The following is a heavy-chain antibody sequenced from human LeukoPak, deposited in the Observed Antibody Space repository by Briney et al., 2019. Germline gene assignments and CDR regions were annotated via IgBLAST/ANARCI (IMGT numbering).Heavy chain of an antibody. J-gene: IGHJ4*02. CDR1: GYTFTGYY. CDR2: INPSGGST. CDR3: ARDPPHRTYYDYVWGSYPKYYFDY. Sequence: GASVKVSCKASGYTFTGYYMHWVRQAPGQGLEWMGIINPSGGSTSYAQKFQGRVTMTRDMSTSTVYMELSSLRSEDTAVYYCARDPPHRTYYDYVWGSYPKYYFDYWGQGTLVTVSS. V-gene: IGHV1-46*01. D-gene: IGHD3-16*02.